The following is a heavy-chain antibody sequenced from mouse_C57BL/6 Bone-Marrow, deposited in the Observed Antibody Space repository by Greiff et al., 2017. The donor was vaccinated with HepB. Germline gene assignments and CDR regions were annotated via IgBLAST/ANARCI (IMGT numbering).Heavy chain of an antibody. CDR3: TVYYHAMDY. Sequence: QVQLQQSGAELVRPGASVTLSCKASGYTFPDYEMHWVKQTPMHGLEWIGAIDPETGGTAYNQKFKGKAILTADKSSSTAYMELRSLTSVDSAVYYCTVYYHAMDYWGQVTSVPVSS. J-gene: IGHJ4*01. CDR1: GYTFPDYE. V-gene: IGHV1-15*01. CDR2: IDPETGGT.